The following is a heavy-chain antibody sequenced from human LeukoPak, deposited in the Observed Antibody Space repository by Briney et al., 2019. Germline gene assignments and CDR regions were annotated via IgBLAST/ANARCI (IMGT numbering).Heavy chain of an antibody. CDR2: ISFDGSIK. D-gene: IGHD6-19*01. V-gene: IGHV3-30*04. CDR3: ARDLGSYTSGWYMGFDY. Sequence: GGSLRLSCAASGFTFSSFAMHWVRQAPGKGLEWVAVISFDGSIKYYADSVKGRFTISRDNSKNTLYLQMNSLRAEDTAIYYCARDLGSYTSGWYMGFDYWGQGTLVTVSS. CDR1: GFTFSSFA. J-gene: IGHJ4*02.